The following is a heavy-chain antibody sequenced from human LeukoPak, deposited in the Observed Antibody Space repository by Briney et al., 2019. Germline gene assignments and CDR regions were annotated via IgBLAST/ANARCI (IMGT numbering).Heavy chain of an antibody. J-gene: IGHJ4*02. Sequence: SETLSLTCAVYGGSFSGYYWSWIRQPPGKGLEWIGDIHYTGTTDYNPSLKSRVTISVDTSRNQFSLKLTSVTATDAAVYYCARHGRHGDYSYWGQGTLVTVSS. CDR3: ARHGRHGDYSY. V-gene: IGHV4-34*01. CDR2: IHYTGTT. D-gene: IGHD4-17*01. CDR1: GGSFSGYY.